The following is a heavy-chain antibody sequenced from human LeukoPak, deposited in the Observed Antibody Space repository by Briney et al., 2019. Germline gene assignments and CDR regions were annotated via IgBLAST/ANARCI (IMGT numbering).Heavy chain of an antibody. J-gene: IGHJ5*02. V-gene: IGHV1-46*01. D-gene: IGHD2-15*01. CDR1: GYTFTSYY. Sequence: ASVKVSCKASGYTFTSYYMHWVRQAPGQGLEWMGIINPSGGSTNYAQKFQGRVTMTRDTSTSTVYMELSSLRSEDTAVYYCARNLVVVARGVWFDPWGQGTLVTVSS. CDR3: ARNLVVVARGVWFDP. CDR2: INPSGGST.